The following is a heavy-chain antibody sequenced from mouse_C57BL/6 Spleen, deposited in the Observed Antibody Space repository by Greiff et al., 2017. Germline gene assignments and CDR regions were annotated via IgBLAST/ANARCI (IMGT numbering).Heavy chain of an antibody. CDR3: TRIYYGYYYFDY. V-gene: IGHV1-15*01. D-gene: IGHD2-2*01. CDR2: IDPETGGT. Sequence: QVQLQQSGAELVRPGASVTLSCKASGYTFTDYEMHWVKQTPVHGLEWIGAIDPETGGTAYNQKFKGKAILTADKSSSTAYMELRSLTSEDSAFYYCTRIYYGYYYFDYWGQGTTLTVSS. J-gene: IGHJ2*01. CDR1: GYTFTDYE.